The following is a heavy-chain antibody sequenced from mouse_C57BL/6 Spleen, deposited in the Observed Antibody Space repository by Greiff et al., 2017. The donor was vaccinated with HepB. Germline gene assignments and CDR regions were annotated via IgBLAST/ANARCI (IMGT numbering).Heavy chain of an antibody. Sequence: EVQLVESGGGLVKPGGSLKLSCAASGFTFSDYGMHWVRQAPEKGLEWVAYISSGSSTIYYADTVKGRFTISRDNAKNTLFLQMTSLRSEDTAMYYCAREITTVVGYLDYWGQGTTLTVSS. V-gene: IGHV5-17*01. CDR1: GFTFSDYG. CDR3: AREITTVVGYLDY. CDR2: ISSGSSTI. D-gene: IGHD1-1*01. J-gene: IGHJ2*01.